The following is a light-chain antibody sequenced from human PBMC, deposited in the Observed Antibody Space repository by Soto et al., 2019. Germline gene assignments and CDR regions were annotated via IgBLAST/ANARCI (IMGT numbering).Light chain of an antibody. J-gene: IGKJ5*01. Sequence: TCRASQSISSYLKWYQQKPGKAPKLLIYAASSLQSGVPSRFSGSGFGTDFTLTISSLQPEDVATYYCQHLNADPITFGQGTRLEI. V-gene: IGKV1-39*02. CDR3: QHLNADPIT. CDR2: AAS. CDR1: QSISSY.